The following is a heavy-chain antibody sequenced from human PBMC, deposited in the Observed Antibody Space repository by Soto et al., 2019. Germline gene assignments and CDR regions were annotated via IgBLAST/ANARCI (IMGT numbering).Heavy chain of an antibody. CDR1: GDSISSDSYY. CDR2: ISYSGST. V-gene: IGHV4-39*01. Sequence: SETLSLTCTVSGDSISSDSYYWGWIRQSPEKGLEWIACISYSGSTYYNPSLKSRLIISVDTSKSQFSLKLSSVTAADTAVYYFVRFWPPPYSDALTDYTDAFDYWGQGTLVTVSS. J-gene: IGHJ4*02. D-gene: IGHD3-9*01. CDR3: VRFWPPPYSDALTDYTDAFDY.